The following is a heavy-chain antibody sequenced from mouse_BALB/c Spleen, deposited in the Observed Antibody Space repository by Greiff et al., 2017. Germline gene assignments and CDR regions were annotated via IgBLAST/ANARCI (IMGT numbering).Heavy chain of an antibody. CDR3: NAHGYYAMDY. CDR1: GFNIKDYY. J-gene: IGHJ4*01. Sequence: VQLQQSGAELVRSGASVKLSCTASGFNIKDYYMHWVKQRPEQGLEWIGWIDPENGDTEYAPKFQGKATMTADTSSNTAYLQLSSLTSEDTAVYYCNAHGYYAMDYWGQGTSVTVSA. V-gene: IGHV14-4*02. CDR2: IDPENGDT.